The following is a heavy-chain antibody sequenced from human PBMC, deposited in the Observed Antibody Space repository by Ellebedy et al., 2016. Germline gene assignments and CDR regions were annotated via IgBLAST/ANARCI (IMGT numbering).Heavy chain of an antibody. CDR2: MYYEDGSK. D-gene: IGHD3-22*01. CDR1: GFTFTNYW. V-gene: IGHV3-74*01. J-gene: IGHJ4*01. Sequence: GGSLRLSXATSGFTFTNYWMYWVRQVPGKAPTWVSHMYYEDGSKVYADSVKGRFTISKDTARNTLYLQMNDLRVEDTAVYYCVRFDYYDKRDYWGQGALVTVSS. CDR3: VRFDYYDKRDY.